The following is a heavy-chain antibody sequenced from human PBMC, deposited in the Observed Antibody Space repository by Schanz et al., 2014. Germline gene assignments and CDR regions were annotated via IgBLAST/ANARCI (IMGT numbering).Heavy chain of an antibody. J-gene: IGHJ3*02. CDR1: GGSMSSFY. V-gene: IGHV4-4*07. CDR3: TRELPGPTVTTNDAFDI. D-gene: IGHD4-17*01. Sequence: QVQLQESGPGLVKPSETLSLTCTVSGGSMSSFYWNWIRQPAGKGLEWIGRISTSGSTNYNPSLRSRVSMSIGTSKTHFSLRLSSLTAADTAVYYCTRELPGPTVTTNDAFDIWGQGTMVTVSS. CDR2: ISTSGST.